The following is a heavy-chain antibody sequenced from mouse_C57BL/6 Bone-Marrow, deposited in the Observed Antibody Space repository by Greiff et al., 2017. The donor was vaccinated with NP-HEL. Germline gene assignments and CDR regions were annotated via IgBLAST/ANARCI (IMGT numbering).Heavy chain of an antibody. D-gene: IGHD1-1*01. Sequence: ESGAELVRPGASVTLSCKASGYTFTDYEMHWVKQTPVHGLEWIGAIDPETGGTAYNQKFKGKAILTADKSSSTAYMELRSLTSEDSAVYYCTSSSYWYFDVWGTGTTVTVSS. CDR3: TSSSYWYFDV. J-gene: IGHJ1*03. CDR2: IDPETGGT. CDR1: GYTFTDYE. V-gene: IGHV1-15*01.